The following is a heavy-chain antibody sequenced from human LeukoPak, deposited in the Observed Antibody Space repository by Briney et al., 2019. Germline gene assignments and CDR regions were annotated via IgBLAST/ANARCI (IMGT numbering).Heavy chain of an antibody. D-gene: IGHD3-10*01. CDR3: ARGRSGTPHYYYGMDV. CDR1: GFTVCSNY. J-gene: IGHJ6*02. V-gene: IGHV3-53*01. Sequence: GGSLRLSCAASGFTVCSNYMSWVRQAPGKGLVWVSIIYSGGSTYYADSVKGRFTVSRDNSKNTLSLQMNSLREEDTAVYYCARGRSGTPHYYYGMDVWGQGTTVTVSS. CDR2: IYSGGST.